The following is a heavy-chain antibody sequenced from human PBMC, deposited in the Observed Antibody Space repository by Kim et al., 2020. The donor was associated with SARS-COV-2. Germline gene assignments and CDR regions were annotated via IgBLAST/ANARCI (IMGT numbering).Heavy chain of an antibody. J-gene: IGHJ6*02. CDR3: TTGGVVVAANRYYYYGMDV. D-gene: IGHD2-15*01. CDR2: IKSKTDGGTT. CDR1: GFTFSNAW. V-gene: IGHV3-15*01. Sequence: GGSLRLSCAASGFTFSNAWMSWVRQAPGKGLEWVGRIKSKTDGGTTDYAAPVKGRFTISRDDSKNTLYLQMNSLKTEDTAVYYCTTGGVVVAANRYYYYGMDVWGQGTTVTVS.